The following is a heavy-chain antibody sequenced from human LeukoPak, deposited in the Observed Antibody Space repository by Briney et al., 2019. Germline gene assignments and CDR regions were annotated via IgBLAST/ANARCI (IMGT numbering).Heavy chain of an antibody. CDR1: GGSFSGYY. CDR3: ASGYGMDV. Sequence: SETLSLTCAVYGGSFSGYYWSWIRQPPGKGLEWIGEINHSRNTNYNPSLKSRVTISVDTSKNQFSLKLSSVTAADTAVYYCASGYGMDVWGQGTTVTVSS. CDR2: INHSRNT. V-gene: IGHV4-34*01. J-gene: IGHJ6*02.